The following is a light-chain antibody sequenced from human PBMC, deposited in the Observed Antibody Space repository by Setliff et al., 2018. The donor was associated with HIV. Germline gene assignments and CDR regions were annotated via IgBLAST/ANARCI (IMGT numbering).Light chain of an antibody. CDR1: TSDIGAYTY. V-gene: IGLV2-14*03. CDR3: SSYTTSSTYV. CDR2: DVD. Sequence: QSALAQPASVSGSPGQSITLSCTGTTSDIGAYTYVSWYRQHPGKAPQLIIYDVDKRPSGVSHRFSGSKSGNTASLTISGLQAEDEADYYCSSYTTSSTYVVGRGTKV. J-gene: IGLJ1*01.